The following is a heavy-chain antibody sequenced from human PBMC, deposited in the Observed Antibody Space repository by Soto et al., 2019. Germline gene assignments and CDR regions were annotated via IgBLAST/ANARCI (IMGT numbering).Heavy chain of an antibody. D-gene: IGHD2-2*01. Sequence: EVQLVETGGGLIQPGGSLRLSCAASGFTVSNTYMTWVRQPPGKGLECVSVIYTAGGTNYADSVKGRFISSRDNSKNTLYLQINSLRAEDTAVYYCARALPVAKGGFDPWGQGTLVTVSS. J-gene: IGHJ5*02. CDR2: IYTAGGT. CDR3: ARALPVAKGGFDP. CDR1: GFTVSNTY. V-gene: IGHV3-53*02.